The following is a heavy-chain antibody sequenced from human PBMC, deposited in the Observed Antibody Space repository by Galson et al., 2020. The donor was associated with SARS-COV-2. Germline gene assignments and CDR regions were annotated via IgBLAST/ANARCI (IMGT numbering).Heavy chain of an antibody. CDR2: ISSDSGYI. Sequence: GGSLRLSCAASGFTFSDYTMNWLRQAPGKGLEWVSSISSDSGYIYYTDPVKGRFTISRDNAKDSFYLQMNSLRVEDTAVYYCARDLEGIPAPGPVVDYWGHGTLVTVSS. J-gene: IGHJ4*01. V-gene: IGHV3-21*01. D-gene: IGHD6-13*01. CDR1: GFTFSDYT. CDR3: ARDLEGIPAPGPVVDY.